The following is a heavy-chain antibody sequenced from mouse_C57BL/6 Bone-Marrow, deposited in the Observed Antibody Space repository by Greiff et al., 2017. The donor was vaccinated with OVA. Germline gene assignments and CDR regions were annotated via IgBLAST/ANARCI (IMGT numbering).Heavy chain of an antibody. V-gene: IGHV7-3*01. Sequence: EVQGVESGGGLVQPGNSLSLSCAASGFTFTNYYLSWVRQPPGKALEWLAFIRNKPNGSPTEYSASVKGRFTISSDNSQSILYLRMNALRAEDSATSYCARYKGRVAVDYFDYWGQGTALTVSS. J-gene: IGHJ2*01. D-gene: IGHD1-1*01. CDR3: ARYKGRVAVDYFDY. CDR2: IRNKPNGSPT. CDR1: GFTFTNYY.